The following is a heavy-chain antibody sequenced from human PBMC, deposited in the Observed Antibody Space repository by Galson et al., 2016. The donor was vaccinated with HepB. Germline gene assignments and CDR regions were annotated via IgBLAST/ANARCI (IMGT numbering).Heavy chain of an antibody. V-gene: IGHV3-64D*09. J-gene: IGHJ4*02. CDR1: GFSFTTYY. CDR2: ISNNGGAK. Sequence: SLRLSCAASGFSFTTYYMDWVRRAPGKRLEYVSGISNNGGAKYRADSVKGRFTISRDNSKNTVDLHMSSLRPEDTAVYYCVRAWSGSSPDYWGQGTQVTVSS. D-gene: IGHD1-26*01. CDR3: VRAWSGSSPDY.